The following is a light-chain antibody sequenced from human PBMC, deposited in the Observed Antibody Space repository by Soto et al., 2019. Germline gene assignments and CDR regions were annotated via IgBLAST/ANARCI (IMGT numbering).Light chain of an antibody. CDR2: WAS. J-gene: IGKJ3*01. CDR1: QTVLDRSNGNNY. Sequence: DIVMTQSPDALAASLGERVAINCRSSQTVLDRSNGNNYLAWYQQKPGQPPRLLIYWASTRESGVPARFSGSGSDKDFTLTVSSLQAEDAAVYYGQQYKSLPFTFGPGTRVHIK. CDR3: QQYKSLPFT. V-gene: IGKV4-1*01.